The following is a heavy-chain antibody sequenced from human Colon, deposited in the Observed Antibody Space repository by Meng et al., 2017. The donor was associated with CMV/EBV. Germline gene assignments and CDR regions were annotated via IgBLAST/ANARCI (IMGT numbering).Heavy chain of an antibody. V-gene: IGHV4-4*07. CDR1: GGYLNDFY. CDR2: IFPTGSA. D-gene: IGHD3-10*01. CDR3: ARDSDGSGTFSYWFDP. Sequence: QVPLQESGPGLVSPSETLSLTCTVSGGYLNDFYWNWIRQPVGKGLEWIGRIFPTGSAYYNSSLNSRVTMSVDTSKNQFSLKLTSVTAADTAVYYCARDSDGSGTFSYWFDPWGQGTLVTVSS. J-gene: IGHJ5*02.